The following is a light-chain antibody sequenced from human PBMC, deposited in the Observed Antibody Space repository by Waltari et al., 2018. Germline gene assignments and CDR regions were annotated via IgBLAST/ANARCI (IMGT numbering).Light chain of an antibody. CDR1: QSLLHSNGYNY. V-gene: IGKV2-28*01. CDR3: EQYFSTPYA. Sequence: DIVMTQSPLSLPVTPGEPASISCRSSQSLLHSNGYNYLDWYLQKPGQSPQLLIYLGSNRASGVPDRFSGSGSGTDFTLTISNLQAEDVAVYYCEQYFSTPYAFAQGTKLEIK. CDR2: LGS. J-gene: IGKJ2*01.